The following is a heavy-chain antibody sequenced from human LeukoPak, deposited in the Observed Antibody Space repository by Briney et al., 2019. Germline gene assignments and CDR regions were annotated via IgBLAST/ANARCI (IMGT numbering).Heavy chain of an antibody. D-gene: IGHD6-13*01. CDR2: ISSNSDTI. V-gene: IGHV3-23*01. CDR3: AKRMISIAAAGTMDY. CDR1: GFTFSYYA. Sequence: GGSLRLSCAASGFTFSYYAMNWVRQAPGKGLEWVSGISSNSDTIYYADSVKGRFTISRGNSKNTLYLQMNSLRAEDTAVYYCAKRMISIAAAGTMDYWGQGTLVTVSS. J-gene: IGHJ4*02.